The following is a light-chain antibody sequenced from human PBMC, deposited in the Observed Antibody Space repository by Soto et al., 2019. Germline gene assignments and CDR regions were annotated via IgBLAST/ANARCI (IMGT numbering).Light chain of an antibody. CDR2: GAS. Sequence: EIVLTQSPGTLSLSPGERATLSCRASQSIPNSYLSWYQHKPGQAPRLLIHGASSRATGTPERFSGSGSGTDFTLIINRLEPEDFALYYCLQYGSTPGTFGQGTKVDLK. J-gene: IGKJ1*01. CDR1: QSIPNSY. V-gene: IGKV3-20*01. CDR3: LQYGSTPGT.